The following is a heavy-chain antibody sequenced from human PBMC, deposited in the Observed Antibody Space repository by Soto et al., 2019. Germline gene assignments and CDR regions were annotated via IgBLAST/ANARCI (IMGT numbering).Heavy chain of an antibody. V-gene: IGHV3-49*03. J-gene: IGHJ4*02. CDR3: TRVRGFWSGYYYFDY. Sequence: GGSLGLSCTASGFTFGDYAMSWFRQAPGKGLEWVGFIRSKAYGGTTEYAASVKGRFTISRDDSKSIAYLQMNSLKTEDTAVYYCTRVRGFWSGYYYFDYWGQGTLVTVSS. D-gene: IGHD3-3*01. CDR1: GFTFGDYA. CDR2: IRSKAYGGTT.